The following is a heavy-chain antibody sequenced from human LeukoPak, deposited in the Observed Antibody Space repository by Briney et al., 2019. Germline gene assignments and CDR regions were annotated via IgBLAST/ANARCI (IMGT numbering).Heavy chain of an antibody. V-gene: IGHV4-4*07. CDR1: GGSFSGYY. Sequence: SESLSLTCAVYGGSFSGYYWSWIRQPAGKGLEWIGRIYTSGSTNYNPSLKSRVTMSVDTSKNQFSLKLSSVTAADTAVYYCARDGGIAENHDAFDIWGQGTMVTVSS. CDR3: ARDGGIAENHDAFDI. D-gene: IGHD6-13*01. CDR2: IYTSGST. J-gene: IGHJ3*02.